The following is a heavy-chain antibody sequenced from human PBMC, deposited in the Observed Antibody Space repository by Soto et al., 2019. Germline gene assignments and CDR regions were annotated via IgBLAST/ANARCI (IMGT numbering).Heavy chain of an antibody. CDR1: GGSVGGSY. CDR3: AKYRRTDAEGYSFDF. Sequence: PSETLSLTCTVSGGSVGGSYWSWIRQTPGKVLEWIGFIHYTGTTNYNISLKSRVTMSVDLAKNQFSLRLRSVTAADTAVYFCAKYRRTDAEGYSFDFWGQGALVTASS. D-gene: IGHD2-15*01. CDR2: IHYTGTT. J-gene: IGHJ4*02. V-gene: IGHV4-59*02.